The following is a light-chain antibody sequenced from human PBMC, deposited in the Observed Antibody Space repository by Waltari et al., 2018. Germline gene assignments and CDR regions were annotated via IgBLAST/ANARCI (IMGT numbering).Light chain of an antibody. CDR2: GSS. CDR3: QHHVRLPAT. CDR1: QNIGNY. V-gene: IGKV3-20*01. Sequence: IVLTQSPGTLSLSPGGRSTLSRKASQNIGNYLAWYQQKPCQAPRLRIDGSSSRAADIPDRFSGSGSGAYFSLTISRLEPEDFAVYYCQHHVRLPATFGQGTKV. J-gene: IGKJ1*01.